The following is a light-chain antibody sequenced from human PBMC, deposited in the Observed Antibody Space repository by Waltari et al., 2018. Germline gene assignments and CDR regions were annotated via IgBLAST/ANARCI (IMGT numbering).Light chain of an antibody. CDR1: TWGEKY. Sequence: SFQLTQTPSVSVSPGETASISCSGATWGEKYVSWYQHKPGQSPVLLIYQDNMRPSGIPERFSGSNSGNTATLTISGTQAMDEADYYCQAWHTSTFVLFGGGTKLTVL. J-gene: IGLJ2*01. V-gene: IGLV3-1*01. CDR2: QDN. CDR3: QAWHTSTFVL.